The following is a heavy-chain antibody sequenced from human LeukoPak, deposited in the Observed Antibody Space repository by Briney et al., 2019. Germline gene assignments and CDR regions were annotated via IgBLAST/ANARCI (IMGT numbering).Heavy chain of an antibody. D-gene: IGHD6-19*01. CDR2: MYYIGST. V-gene: IGHV4-59*08. Sequence: SETLSLTCTVSGGSISSYYWSWIRQPPGKGLEWIGYMYYIGSTNYNPSLKSRVTMSVDTSKNQFSLKLSSVTAADTAVYYCARRISSGWTYFDYWGQGTLVTLSA. J-gene: IGHJ4*02. CDR3: ARRISSGWTYFDY. CDR1: GGSISSYY.